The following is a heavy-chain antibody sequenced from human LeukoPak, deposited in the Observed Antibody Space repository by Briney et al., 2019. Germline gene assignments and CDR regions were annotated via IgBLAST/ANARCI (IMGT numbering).Heavy chain of an antibody. D-gene: IGHD3-22*01. CDR2: IYYSGST. V-gene: IGHV4-59*12. J-gene: IGHJ6*03. CDR1: GGSISSYY. Sequence: SETLSLTRTVSGGSISSYYWSWIRQPPGKGLEWIGYIYYSGSTNYNPTLKSRVTISVDTSKNQFSLKLSSVTAADTAVYYCARDGYYDSSGYPDHYYYYYYMDVWGKGTTVTISS. CDR3: ARDGYYDSSGYPDHYYYYYYMDV.